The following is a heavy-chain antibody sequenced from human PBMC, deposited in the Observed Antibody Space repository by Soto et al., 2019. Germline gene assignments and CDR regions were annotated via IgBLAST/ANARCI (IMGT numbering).Heavy chain of an antibody. Sequence: SVKVSCKASGGTFSSYAISWVRQAPGQGLEWMGGIIPIFGTANYAQKFQGRVTITADESTSTAYMELSSLRSEDTAVYYCARETSGITIFGVVISNMRSLGIVLDPWGQGTLVTVSS. J-gene: IGHJ5*02. CDR3: ARETSGITIFGVVISNMRSLGIVLDP. V-gene: IGHV1-69*13. CDR2: IIPIFGTA. D-gene: IGHD3-3*01. CDR1: GGTFSSYA.